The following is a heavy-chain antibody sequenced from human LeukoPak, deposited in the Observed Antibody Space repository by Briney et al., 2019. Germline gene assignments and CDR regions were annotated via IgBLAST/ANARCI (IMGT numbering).Heavy chain of an antibody. CDR2: IYTSGST. J-gene: IGHJ4*02. CDR3: TRRVMVPDY. Sequence: SETLSLTCTVSGGSISSYYWSWIRQPPGKGLEWIGYIYTSGSTNYNPSLKSRVTISVDTSKNQFSLKLSSLTAADTAVYYCTRRVMVPDYWGQGTLVTVSS. CDR1: GGSISSYY. V-gene: IGHV4-4*09. D-gene: IGHD2-8*01.